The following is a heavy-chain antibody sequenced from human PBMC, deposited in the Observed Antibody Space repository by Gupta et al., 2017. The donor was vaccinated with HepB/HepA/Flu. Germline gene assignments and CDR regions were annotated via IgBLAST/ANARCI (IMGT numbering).Heavy chain of an antibody. CDR2: ISSSGDNT. J-gene: IGHJ4*02. CDR3: AKRVSASNSPFEY. Sequence: VQLLVSGGGMVQAGGSVRVSCAALGLYCCNYAMSWVRQAPGKGLEWVSGISSSGDNTYFADSVRGRFTISRDNSKNTLHLQMNSLRAEDTAVYYCAKRVSASNSPFEYWGQGTLVTVSS. D-gene: IGHD3-3*02. CDR1: GLYCCNYA. V-gene: IGHV3-23*01.